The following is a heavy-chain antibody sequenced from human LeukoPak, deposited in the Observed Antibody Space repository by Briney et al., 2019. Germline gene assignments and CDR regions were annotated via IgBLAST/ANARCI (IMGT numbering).Heavy chain of an antibody. CDR1: GFTFSSYS. J-gene: IGHJ4*02. CDR2: ISSSSSYI. Sequence: GGSLRLSCAASGFTFSSYSVNWVRQAPGKGLEWVSSISSSSSYIYYADSVKGRFTISRDNAKNSPYLQMNSLRAEDTAVYYCASRSLGSYFSLVDYWGQGTLVTVSS. CDR3: ASRSLGSYFSLVDY. V-gene: IGHV3-21*01. D-gene: IGHD1-26*01.